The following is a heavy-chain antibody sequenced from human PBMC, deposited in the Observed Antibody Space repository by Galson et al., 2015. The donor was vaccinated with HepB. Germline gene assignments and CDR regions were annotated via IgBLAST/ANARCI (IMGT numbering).Heavy chain of an antibody. CDR1: GYSISSGYY. CDR3: AREVGKGRDVYNWDWFDP. V-gene: IGHV4-38-2*02. J-gene: IGHJ5*02. Sequence: ETLSLTCTVSGYSISSGYYWGWIPQPPGKGLEWIGSIYHSGSTYYNPSLKSRVTISVDTSKNQFSLKLSSVTAAGTAVYYCAREVGKGRDVYNWDWFDPWGQGTLVTVSS. CDR2: IYHSGST. D-gene: IGHD5-24*01.